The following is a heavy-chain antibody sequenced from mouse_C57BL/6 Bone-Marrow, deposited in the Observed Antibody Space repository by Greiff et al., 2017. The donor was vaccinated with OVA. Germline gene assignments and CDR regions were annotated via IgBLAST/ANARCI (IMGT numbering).Heavy chain of an antibody. CDR3: ARHYGSRNVGCPWYFDV. J-gene: IGHJ1*03. CDR2: IWSDGST. V-gene: IGHV2-6-1*01. D-gene: IGHD1-1*01. CDR1: GFSLTSYG. Sequence: VQGVESGPGLVAPSQSLSITCTVSGFSLTSYGVHWVRQPPGKGLEWLVVIWSDGSTTYNSALKSRLSISKDNSKSQVFLKMNSLQTDDTAMYYCARHYGSRNVGCPWYFDVWGTGTTVTVSS.